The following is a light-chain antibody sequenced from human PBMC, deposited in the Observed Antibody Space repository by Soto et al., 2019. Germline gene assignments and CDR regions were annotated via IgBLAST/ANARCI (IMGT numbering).Light chain of an antibody. CDR2: RTS. J-gene: IGKJ1*01. CDR3: QQYDSSPRT. CDR1: QSVSSSY. V-gene: IGKV3-20*01. Sequence: EIVLTQSPGTLSLSPGXRATLSCRASQSVSSSYLAWYQQKPGQAPRLLIYRTSNRATGIPDRFSGSGSGTDFTLTVSRLEPEDFAVYWCQQYDSSPRTFGQGTKVDIK.